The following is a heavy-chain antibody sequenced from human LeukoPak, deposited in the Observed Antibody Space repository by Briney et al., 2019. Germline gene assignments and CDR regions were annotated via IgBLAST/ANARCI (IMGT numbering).Heavy chain of an antibody. Sequence: SQTLSLICAISGDSISSKNAAWNWIRQSPSRGLEWLGRTYYRSKWYNEYAVSVKSRITINPDTSKNQFSLQLNSVTPEDTAVYYCSRAVGYFDLWGRGTLVTVSS. V-gene: IGHV6-1*01. J-gene: IGHJ2*01. CDR2: TYYRSKWYN. CDR3: SRAVGYFDL. CDR1: GDSISSKNAA.